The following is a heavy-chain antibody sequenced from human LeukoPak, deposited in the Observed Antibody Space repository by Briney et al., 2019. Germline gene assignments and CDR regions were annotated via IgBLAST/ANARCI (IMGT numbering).Heavy chain of an antibody. Sequence: GESLKISCKGSGYSFTSYWIGWVRQMPGKGLEWMGIIYPGDSDTRYSPSFQGQVTISADKSISTAYLQWSSLKASDTAMYYCARGRGLCSGGSCYSSPFDYWGQRTLVTVSS. D-gene: IGHD2-15*01. CDR3: ARGRGLCSGGSCYSSPFDY. CDR2: IYPGDSDT. J-gene: IGHJ4*02. V-gene: IGHV5-51*01. CDR1: GYSFTSYW.